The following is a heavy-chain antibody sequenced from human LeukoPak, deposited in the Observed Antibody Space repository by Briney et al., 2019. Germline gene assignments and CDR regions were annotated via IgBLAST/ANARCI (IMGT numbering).Heavy chain of an antibody. CDR3: ARDPSIAVAGPTRVGDYFDY. V-gene: IGHV3-30-3*01. CDR1: GFTFSSYA. Sequence: GGSLRLSCAASGFTFSSYAMRWGRQAPGKGLGWVAVISYDGSNKYYADSVKGRFTISRDNSKNTLYLQMNSLRAEDTAVYYCARDPSIAVAGPTRVGDYFDYWGQGTLVTVSS. J-gene: IGHJ4*02. D-gene: IGHD6-19*01. CDR2: ISYDGSNK.